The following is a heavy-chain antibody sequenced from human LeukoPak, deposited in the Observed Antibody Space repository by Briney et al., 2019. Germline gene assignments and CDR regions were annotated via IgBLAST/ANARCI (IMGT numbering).Heavy chain of an antibody. D-gene: IGHD2-2*01. CDR1: GGSISSGGYY. CDR2: IYYSGST. Sequence: SETLSLTCTVSGGSISSGGYYWSWIRQHPGKGLEWIGYIYYSGSTYYNPSLKSRVTISVDTPKNQFSLKLSSVTAADTAVYYCARVSASDAFDIWGQGTMVTVSS. V-gene: IGHV4-31*03. J-gene: IGHJ3*02. CDR3: ARVSASDAFDI.